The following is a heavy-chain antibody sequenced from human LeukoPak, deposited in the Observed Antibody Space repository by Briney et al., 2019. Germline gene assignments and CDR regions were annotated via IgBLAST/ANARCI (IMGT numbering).Heavy chain of an antibody. D-gene: IGHD4-17*01. CDR3: ARDCDYGNTSGMRCY. CDR2: ISDRWT. J-gene: IGHJ4*02. Sequence: GGTLRLSCAASEFTLSTYAMNWVRQAPGKGLEWVSTISDRWTNYADSVKGRFAISRDDSQNTLFLQMNSLRVEDTAIYYCARDCDYGNTSGMRCYWGQGTLVSVSS. V-gene: IGHV3-23*01. CDR1: EFTLSTYA.